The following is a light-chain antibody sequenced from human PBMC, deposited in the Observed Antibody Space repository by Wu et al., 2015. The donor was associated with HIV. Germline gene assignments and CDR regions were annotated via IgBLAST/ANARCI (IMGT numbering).Light chain of an antibody. V-gene: IGKV3-11*01. Sequence: EIVLTQSPATLSLSPGERATLSCRASQSVSSYLAWYQQKPGQAPRLLIYDASNRATGIPARFSGSGSGTDFTLTISSLEPEDFAVYYCQQRSTWGGITFGQGTRLEIK. J-gene: IGKJ5*01. CDR1: QSVSSY. CDR3: QQRSTWGGIT. CDR2: DAS.